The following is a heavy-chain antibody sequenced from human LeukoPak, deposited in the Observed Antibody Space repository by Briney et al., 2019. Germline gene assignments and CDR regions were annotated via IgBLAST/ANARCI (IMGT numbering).Heavy chain of an antibody. CDR3: ARDPLRWLQNNYYYYYMDV. V-gene: IGHV3-48*02. CDR2: ISSTSRTI. CDR1: GFTFSSYG. J-gene: IGHJ6*03. Sequence: GGSLRLSCAAPGFTFSSYGMNWVRQAPGKGLEWVSYISSTSRTIYDADSVKGRFTISRDNAKNSLYLQMNSLRDEDTAVYYCARDPLRWLQNNYYYYYMDVWGKGTTVTVSS. D-gene: IGHD5-24*01.